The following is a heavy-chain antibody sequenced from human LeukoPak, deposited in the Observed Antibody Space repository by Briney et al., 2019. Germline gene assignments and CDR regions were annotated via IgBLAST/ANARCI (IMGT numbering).Heavy chain of an antibody. CDR3: ARDDGTGYYYFDY. V-gene: IGHV4-31*03. Sequence: PSQTLSLTCTVSGGSVSSGGYYWSWIRQHPGKGLEWIGYIYYGGSTYYNPSLKSRVTISLDTSKNQFSLKLSSVTAADTAVYYCARDDGTGYYYFDYWGQGTLVTVSS. CDR2: IYYGGST. CDR1: GGSVSSGGYY. D-gene: IGHD3-22*01. J-gene: IGHJ4*02.